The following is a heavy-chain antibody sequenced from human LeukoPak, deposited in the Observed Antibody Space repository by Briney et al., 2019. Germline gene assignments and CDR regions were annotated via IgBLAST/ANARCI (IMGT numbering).Heavy chain of an antibody. Sequence: PGGSLRLSCAASGFTFSSYAMSWVRQAPGKGREWVSAISGSGGSTYYADSVKGRFTISRDNSKNTLYLQMNSLRAEDTAVYYCAKVFWSDYGYFDLWGRGTLVTVSS. CDR3: AKVFWSDYGYFDL. CDR2: ISGSGGST. D-gene: IGHD3-3*01. V-gene: IGHV3-23*01. J-gene: IGHJ2*01. CDR1: GFTFSSYA.